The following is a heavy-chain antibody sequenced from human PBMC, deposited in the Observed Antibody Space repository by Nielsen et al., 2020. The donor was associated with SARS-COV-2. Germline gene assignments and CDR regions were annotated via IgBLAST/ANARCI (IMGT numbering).Heavy chain of an antibody. D-gene: IGHD2-21*02. CDR2: INSDGSST. CDR3: ARGGGDCYALGGMDV. J-gene: IGHJ6*02. CDR1: GFTFSSYW. Sequence: GGSLRLSCAASGFTFSSYWMHWVRQAPGKGLVWVSRINSDGSSTSYADSVKGRFTISRDNAKNTLYLQMNSLRVEDTAVYYCARGGGDCYALGGMDVWGQGTTVTVSS. V-gene: IGHV3-74*01.